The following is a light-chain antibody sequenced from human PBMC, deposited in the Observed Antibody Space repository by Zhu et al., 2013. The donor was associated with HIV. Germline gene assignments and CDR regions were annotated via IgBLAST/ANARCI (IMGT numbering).Light chain of an antibody. CDR2: DAS. V-gene: IGKV3-11*01. Sequence: EIVLTQSPATLSLSPGERATLSCRASQSVSSYLAWYQQKPGQAPRLLIYDASNRATGIPARFSGSGSGTEYTLTISSLQSDDFALYYCQQYSDWLPFTFGPGTKLEI. CDR3: QQYSDWLPFT. J-gene: IGKJ3*01. CDR1: QSVSSY.